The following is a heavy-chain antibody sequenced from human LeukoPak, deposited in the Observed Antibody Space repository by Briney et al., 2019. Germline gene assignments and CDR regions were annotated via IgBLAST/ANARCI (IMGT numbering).Heavy chain of an antibody. D-gene: IGHD6-13*01. CDR3: ARDQKNSSSWYVYYYYYYGMDV. CDR2: IYHSGSP. V-gene: IGHV4-4*02. Sequence: SGTLSLTCAVSGGSISSNNWWGWVRQPPGKGLEWIGEIYHSGSPNYNPSLKSRVTISVDKSRNHFSLNLSSVTAADTAVYYCARDQKNSSSWYVYYYYYYGMDVWGQGTTVTVSS. CDR1: GGSISSNNW. J-gene: IGHJ6*02.